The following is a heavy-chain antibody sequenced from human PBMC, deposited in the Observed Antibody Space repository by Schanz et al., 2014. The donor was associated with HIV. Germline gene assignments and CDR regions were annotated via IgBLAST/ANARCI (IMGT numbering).Heavy chain of an antibody. CDR3: ATAHYESNIPYF. CDR1: GFTFSTFG. J-gene: IGHJ4*02. Sequence: QVQLVESGGVVVQPGRSLRLSCTASGFTFSTFGMHWVRQAPGKGLECVAVISYDGSKKYYADSVKGRFTISRDNSKNTLFLQMNSLRAEDTAFYYCATAHYESNIPYFWGQGTLVTVSS. D-gene: IGHD3-22*01. CDR2: ISYDGSKK. V-gene: IGHV3-30*03.